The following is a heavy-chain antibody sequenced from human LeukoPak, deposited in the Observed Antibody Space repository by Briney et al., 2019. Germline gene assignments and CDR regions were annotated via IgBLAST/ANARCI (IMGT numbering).Heavy chain of an antibody. Sequence: ASVKVSCKASGYTFTGYYMHWVRQAPGQGLEWMGWINPNSGGTNYAQKFQGRVTMTRDTSISTAYMELSRLRSDDTAVYCCARSRRDGYNYVPYWGQGTLVTVSS. CDR2: INPNSGGT. V-gene: IGHV1-2*02. CDR3: ARSRRDGYNYVPY. D-gene: IGHD5-24*01. CDR1: GYTFTGYY. J-gene: IGHJ4*02.